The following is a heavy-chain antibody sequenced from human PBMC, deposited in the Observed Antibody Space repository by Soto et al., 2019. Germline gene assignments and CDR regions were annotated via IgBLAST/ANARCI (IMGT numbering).Heavy chain of an antibody. CDR3: ARRDFWSGRGGYYYYGMDV. Sequence: SVKVSCKASGYTFTSYYMHWVRQAPGQGLEWMGGIIPIFGTANYAQKFQGRVTITADESTSTAYMELSSLRSEDTAVYYCARRDFWSGRGGYYYYGMDVWGQGTTVTVSS. J-gene: IGHJ6*02. CDR1: GYTFTSYY. CDR2: IIPIFGTA. D-gene: IGHD3-3*01. V-gene: IGHV1-69*13.